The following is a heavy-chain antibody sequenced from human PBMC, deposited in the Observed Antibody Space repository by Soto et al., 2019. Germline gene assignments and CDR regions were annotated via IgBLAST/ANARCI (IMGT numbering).Heavy chain of an antibody. J-gene: IGHJ4*02. Sequence: QVLLVQSGAEMKQPGSSVSVSCKASGDSFTNYAFTWVRQAPGQGPEWLGGIILALGTPHYSQRFQGRLTITADESSSTVYMELRSLRSDDTAVYYCARASGVGVGTTSYWGQGTLVTVSS. CDR2: IILALGTP. CDR3: ARASGVGVGTTSY. D-gene: IGHD1-26*01. CDR1: GDSFTNYA. V-gene: IGHV1-69*01.